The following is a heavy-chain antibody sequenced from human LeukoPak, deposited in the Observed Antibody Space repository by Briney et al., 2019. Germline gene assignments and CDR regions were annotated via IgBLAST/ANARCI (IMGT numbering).Heavy chain of an antibody. D-gene: IGHD6-19*01. J-gene: IGHJ4*02. CDR3: AKDTSGVWWHDLVS. CDR1: GFTFSSYA. CDR2: LSGSGRTT. V-gene: IGHV3-23*01. Sequence: GGSLRLSCADSGFTFSSYAMNWVRQAPGKGLEWVSSLSGSGRTTYYADSVKGRFTISRDNSKNTVFLQMDSLSAEDTALYYCAKDTSGVWWHDLVSWGQGTLVTVSS.